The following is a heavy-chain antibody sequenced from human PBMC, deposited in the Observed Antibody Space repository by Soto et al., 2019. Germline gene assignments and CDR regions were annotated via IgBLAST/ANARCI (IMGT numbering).Heavy chain of an antibody. CDR2: IRSKANSYAT. CDR3: TRLVGATTTLDDY. D-gene: IGHD1-26*01. J-gene: IGHJ4*02. V-gene: IGHV3-73*02. Sequence: EVQLVESGGGLVQPGGSLKLSCAASGFTFSGSAMHWVRQASGKGLEWVGRIRSKANSYATAYAASVKGRFTISRDDSKNTAYLPMTSLKTEDTAGYYCTRLVGATTTLDDYWGQGTLVTVSS. CDR1: GFTFSGSA.